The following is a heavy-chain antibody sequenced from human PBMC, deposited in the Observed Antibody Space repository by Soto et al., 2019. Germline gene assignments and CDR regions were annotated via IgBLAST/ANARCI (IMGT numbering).Heavy chain of an antibody. CDR1: GFSLSNARMG. D-gene: IGHD1-26*01. CDR3: ARMGYSRVLSGSYLDDKYYFDY. Sequence: GSGPTLVNPTETLTLTCTVSGFSLSNARMGVSWIRQPPGKALEWLAHIFSNDEKSYSTSLKSRLTISKDTSKSQVVLTMTNMDPVDTATYYCARMGYSRVLSGSYLDDKYYFDYWGQGTLVTVSS. J-gene: IGHJ4*02. CDR2: IFSNDEK. V-gene: IGHV2-26*01.